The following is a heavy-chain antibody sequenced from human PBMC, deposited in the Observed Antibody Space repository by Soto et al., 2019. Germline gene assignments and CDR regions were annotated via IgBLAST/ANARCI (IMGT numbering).Heavy chain of an antibody. V-gene: IGHV3-7*01. CDR2: IEHVGTET. J-gene: IGHJ6*02. Sequence: EVQLVESGGGLVQPRGSLRLSCAASRFTCSDHWMGWVRQAPGMGLEAVATIEHVGTETYYVDSVKGRFTISRDNAKNSLYLQMDTLRAEDTAVYYCVRLGWRDMDIWGQGTTVTVSS. CDR1: RFTCSDHW. CDR3: VRLGWRDMDI.